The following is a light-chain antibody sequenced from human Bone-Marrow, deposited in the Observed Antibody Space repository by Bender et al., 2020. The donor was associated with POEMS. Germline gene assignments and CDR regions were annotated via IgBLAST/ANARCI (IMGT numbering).Light chain of an antibody. J-gene: IGLJ2*01. V-gene: IGLV2-14*01. CDR1: NSDVGGYNY. Sequence: QSALTQPASVSGSPGQSITISCTGTNSDVGGYNYVSWYQQHPGKAPKLMIYDVSNRPSGVPDRFSGSKSGTSASLAITGLQAEDEADYYCQAYDSSLSEQLFGGGTKVTVL. CDR3: QAYDSSLSEQL. CDR2: DVS.